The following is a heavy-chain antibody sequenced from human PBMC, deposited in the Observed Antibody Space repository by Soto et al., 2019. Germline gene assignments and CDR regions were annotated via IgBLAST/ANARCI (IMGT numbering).Heavy chain of an antibody. D-gene: IGHD3-22*01. CDR3: ARETELVRDSSGHLDYYYYYGMDV. J-gene: IGHJ6*02. CDR2: IKQDGSEK. CDR1: GFTFSSYW. Sequence: GGSLRLSCAASGFTFSSYWMSWVRQAPGKGLEWVANIKQDGSEKYYVDSVKGRFTISRDNAKNSLYLQMNSLRAEDTAVYYCARETELVRDSSGHLDYYYYYGMDVWGQGTTVTVSS. V-gene: IGHV3-7*01.